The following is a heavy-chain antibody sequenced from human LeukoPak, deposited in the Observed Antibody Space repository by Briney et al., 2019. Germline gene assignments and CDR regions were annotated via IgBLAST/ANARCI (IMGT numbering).Heavy chain of an antibody. CDR2: INHNGNVN. D-gene: IGHD3-16*01. CDR3: ARGGGLDV. J-gene: IGHJ6*02. CDR1: GFIFTNYF. V-gene: IGHV3-7*03. Sequence: GGSLRLSCAASGFIFTNYFMSWVRQAPGKGLEWVASINHNGNVNYYVDSVKGRFTISRDNAKNSLYLQMSNLRAEDTAVYFCARGGGLDVWGQGATVTVSS.